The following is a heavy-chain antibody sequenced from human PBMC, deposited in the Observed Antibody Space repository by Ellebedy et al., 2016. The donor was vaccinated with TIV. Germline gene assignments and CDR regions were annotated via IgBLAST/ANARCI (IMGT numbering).Heavy chain of an antibody. J-gene: IGHJ4*02. CDR1: GFTVSSNY. V-gene: IGHV3-53*01. Sequence: GESLKISCAVSGFTVSSNYMSWVRQAPGKGLEWVSVIYSDGRTYYADSVKGRFTPSRDNSKNTLHLQMNSLRAEDTAVYYCTLVNWNDDYWGQGTLVTVSS. D-gene: IGHD1-20*01. CDR2: IYSDGRT. CDR3: TLVNWNDDY.